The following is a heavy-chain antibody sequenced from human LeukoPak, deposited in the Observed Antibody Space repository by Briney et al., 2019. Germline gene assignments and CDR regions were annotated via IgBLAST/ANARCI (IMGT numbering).Heavy chain of an antibody. CDR3: ASGIVPDYYYYYMDV. D-gene: IGHD6-6*01. CDR1: GGSISSYY. CDR2: ISYSGST. V-gene: IGHV4-59*01. J-gene: IGHJ6*03. Sequence: SETLSLTCTVSGGSISSYYWSWIRQPPGNGLEWIGYISYSGSTNYNPSLKSRVAISVDTSKSQFSLKLSSVTAADTAIYYCASGIVPDYYYYYMDVWGKGTTVTVSS.